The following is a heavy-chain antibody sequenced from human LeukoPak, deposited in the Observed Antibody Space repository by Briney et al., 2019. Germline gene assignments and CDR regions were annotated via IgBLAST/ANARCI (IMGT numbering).Heavy chain of an antibody. CDR3: ARRSYYDFWSGYFNDHDNRNDNWFDP. V-gene: IGHV1-69*13. J-gene: IGHJ5*02. CDR2: IIPIFGTA. D-gene: IGHD3-3*01. Sequence: SVKVSCKASGGTFSSYAISWVRQAPGQGLEWMGGIIPIFGTANYAQKFQGRVTITANESTSTAYMELSSLRSEDTAVYYCARRSYYDFWSGYFNDHDNRNDNWFDPWGQGTLVTVSS. CDR1: GGTFSSYA.